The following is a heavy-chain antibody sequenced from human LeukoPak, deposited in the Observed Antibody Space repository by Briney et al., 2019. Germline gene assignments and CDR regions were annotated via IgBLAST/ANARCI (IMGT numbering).Heavy chain of an antibody. V-gene: IGHV3-11*01. Sequence: GGSLRLSCAASGFAVSSNYMSWIRQAPGKGLEWVSYISSSGSTIYYADSVKGRFTISRDNAKSSLYLQMNSLRAEDTAVYYCARHLVPADTNWFDPWGQGTLVTVSS. J-gene: IGHJ5*02. CDR3: ARHLVPADTNWFDP. D-gene: IGHD2-2*01. CDR2: ISSSGSTI. CDR1: GFAVSSNY.